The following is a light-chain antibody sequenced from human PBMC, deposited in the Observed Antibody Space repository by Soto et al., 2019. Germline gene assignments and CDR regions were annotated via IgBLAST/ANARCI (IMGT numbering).Light chain of an antibody. V-gene: IGKV1-39*01. CDR2: GAT. CDR1: QSINTY. CDR3: QQSYSAPLT. J-gene: IGKJ4*01. Sequence: DIQMPQSPSCLSASLGARVTITCRASQSINTYLNWYQQKSGKAPKLLIYGATSLQSGVPSRFSGGGSGTDFTLTISNLQPEDVATYSCQQSYSAPLTFGGGTRWIS.